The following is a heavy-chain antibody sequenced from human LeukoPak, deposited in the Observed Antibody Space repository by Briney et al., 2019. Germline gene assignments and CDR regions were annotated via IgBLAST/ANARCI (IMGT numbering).Heavy chain of an antibody. CDR3: ARGELYDFWSGYRFDY. V-gene: IGHV3-30*14. CDR1: GFTFSSYA. Sequence: RRPLRLSCAASGFTFSSYAMHWVRQAPGKGLEWVAVISYDGSNKYYADSVKGRFTISRDNSKNTLYLQMNSLRAEDTAVYYCARGELYDFWSGYRFDYWGQGTLVTVSS. J-gene: IGHJ4*02. CDR2: ISYDGSNK. D-gene: IGHD3-3*01.